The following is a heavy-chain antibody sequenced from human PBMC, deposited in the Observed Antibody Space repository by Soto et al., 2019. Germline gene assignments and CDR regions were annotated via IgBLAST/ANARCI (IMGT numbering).Heavy chain of an antibody. V-gene: IGHV3-30*19. D-gene: IGHD3-16*01. CDR2: TSYDGSNK. CDR3: ARWGTTGGLDV. J-gene: IGHJ4*02. Sequence: QVQLVESGGGVVQPGTSLRLSCVGSGFTFRSYVIHWVRQAPGKGLEWVALTSYDGSNKYYDDNVKGRFTISRDNSRNTVELQMDSLRLEDTALYSCARWGTTGGLDVWGQGTLVSVSS. CDR1: GFTFRSYV.